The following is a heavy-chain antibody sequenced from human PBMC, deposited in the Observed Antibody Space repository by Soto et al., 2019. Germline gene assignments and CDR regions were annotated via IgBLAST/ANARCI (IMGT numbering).Heavy chain of an antibody. Sequence: EVQLVESGGGLVQPGGSLRLSCAASGFTVSRNYMSWVRQAPGKGLEWVSVIYSGGSTYYADSVKGRFTISRDNSKNTLYLQMNSLRAEDTAVYYCAREGGYFDWYVGYWGQGTLVTVSS. J-gene: IGHJ4*02. CDR1: GFTVSRNY. CDR3: AREGGYFDWYVGY. V-gene: IGHV3-66*01. D-gene: IGHD3-9*01. CDR2: IYSGGST.